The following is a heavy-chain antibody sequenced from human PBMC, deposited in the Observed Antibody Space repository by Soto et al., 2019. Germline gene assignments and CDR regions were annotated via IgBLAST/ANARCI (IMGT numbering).Heavy chain of an antibody. CDR1: GFSLSNARMG. Sequence: QVTLKESGPVLVKPTETLTLTCTVSGFSLSNARMGVSWIRQPPGKALEWLAHIFSNDEKSYSTSLKSRLTNSKDTSKSQVVLTMTNMDPVDTATYYSARIIYDYIWGNYRYYYYYMDVWGKETTVTVSS. J-gene: IGHJ6*03. D-gene: IGHD3-16*02. CDR2: IFSNDEK. V-gene: IGHV2-26*01. CDR3: ARIIYDYIWGNYRYYYYYMDV.